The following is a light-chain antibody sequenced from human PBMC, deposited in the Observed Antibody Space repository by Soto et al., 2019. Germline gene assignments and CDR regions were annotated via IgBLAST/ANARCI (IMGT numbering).Light chain of an antibody. Sequence: EIVLTQPPGTLSVSPEERATLSCRASQSVSSKLAWYQQKPGQAPRLLFYGASTGATGIPARFSGSGSETEFTLSISSLQSEDFAVYYCQQYNNWPGTFGQGTKV. CDR2: GAS. CDR3: QQYNNWPGT. V-gene: IGKV3-15*01. CDR1: QSVSSK. J-gene: IGKJ1*01.